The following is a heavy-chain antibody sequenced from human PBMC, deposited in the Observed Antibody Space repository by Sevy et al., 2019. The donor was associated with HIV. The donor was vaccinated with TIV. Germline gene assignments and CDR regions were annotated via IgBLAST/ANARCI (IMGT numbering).Heavy chain of an antibody. J-gene: IGHJ6*02. CDR2: IYSGGST. Sequence: LSLTCAASGFTVSSNYMSWVRQAPGKGLEWVSVIYSGGSTYYADSVKGRFTISRDNSKNTLYLQMNSLRAEDTAVYYCASVREASGSAQGYYYGMDVWGQGTTVTVSS. V-gene: IGHV3-66*01. CDR1: GFTVSSNY. CDR3: ASVREASGSAQGYYYGMDV. D-gene: IGHD3-10*01.